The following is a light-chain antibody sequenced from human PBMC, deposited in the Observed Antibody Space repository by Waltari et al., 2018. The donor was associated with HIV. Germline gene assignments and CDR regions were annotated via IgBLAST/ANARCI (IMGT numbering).Light chain of an antibody. Sequence: QSVLTQPPSASGTPGQRVSIPCSGSSPNIGSNIVNWYQPLPGTAPKPLSYSNNQRPSGVPDRFSGSKSGTSASLAISGLQSEDEADYYCAAWDDSLNAWVFGGGTKLTVL. CDR1: SPNIGSNI. CDR3: AAWDDSLNAWV. J-gene: IGLJ3*02. V-gene: IGLV1-44*01. CDR2: SNN.